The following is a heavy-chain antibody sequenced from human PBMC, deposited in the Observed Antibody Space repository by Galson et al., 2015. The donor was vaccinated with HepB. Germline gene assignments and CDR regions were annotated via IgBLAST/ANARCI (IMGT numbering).Heavy chain of an antibody. D-gene: IGHD6-13*01. CDR1: GGTFSSYA. Sequence: SVKVSCKASGGTFSSYAISWVRQAPGQGLEWMGGIIPIFGTANYAQKFQGRVTITADKSTSTAYMELSSLRSEDTAVYYCARSPGGIAAAGGYYYGMDIWGQGTTVTVSS. CDR3: ARSPGGIAAAGGYYYGMDI. CDR2: IIPIFGTA. V-gene: IGHV1-69*06. J-gene: IGHJ6*02.